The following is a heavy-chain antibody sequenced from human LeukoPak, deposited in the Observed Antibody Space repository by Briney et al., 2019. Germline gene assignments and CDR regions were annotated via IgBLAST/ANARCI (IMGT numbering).Heavy chain of an antibody. CDR2: ISGAGGST. V-gene: IGHV3-43*02. Sequence: GGSLRLSCAASGFTFDDYAMHWVRQAPGKGLEWVSRISGAGGSTYYPASVKGRFTISRDNSKNSLYLQMNSLRTEDTALYYCAKPGIGSWSFDYWGQGTLVTVSS. CDR1: GFTFDDYA. D-gene: IGHD6-13*01. J-gene: IGHJ4*02. CDR3: AKPGIGSWSFDY.